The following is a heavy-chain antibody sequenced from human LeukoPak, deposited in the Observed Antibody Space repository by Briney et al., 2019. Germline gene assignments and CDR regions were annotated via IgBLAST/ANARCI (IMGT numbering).Heavy chain of an antibody. Sequence: GGSLRLSCAASGFSFSDYYMTWIRQAPGKGLEWVSYISSSGGTIIYADSVKGRFTISRDNAKNSLYLQMNSLRAEDTAVYYCARTGTLGNWFDPWGQGTLVTVSS. CDR2: ISSSGGTI. CDR3: ARTGTLGNWFDP. D-gene: IGHD3-10*01. J-gene: IGHJ5*02. V-gene: IGHV3-11*04. CDR1: GFSFSDYY.